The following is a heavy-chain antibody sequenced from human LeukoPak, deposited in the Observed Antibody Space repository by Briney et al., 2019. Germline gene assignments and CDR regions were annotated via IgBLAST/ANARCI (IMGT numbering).Heavy chain of an antibody. V-gene: IGHV1-46*01. CDR2: INPSGGST. D-gene: IGHD3-10*01. CDR1: GYTFTSYY. Sequence: ASVKVSCKASGYTFTSYYMHWVRQAPVQGLEWMGIINPSGGSTSYAQKFQGRVTMTRDTSTSTLYMELTSLRSEDTAVYFCARGAMVRGVITGYFQHWGQGTLVIVSS. CDR3: ARGAMVRGVITGYFQH. J-gene: IGHJ1*01.